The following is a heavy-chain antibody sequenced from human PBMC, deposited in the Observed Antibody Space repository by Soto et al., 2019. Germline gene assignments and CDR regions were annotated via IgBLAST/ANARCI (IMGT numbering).Heavy chain of an antibody. Sequence: TSEILSFTCAVSGGSISSSNWWSWVRQPPGKGLEWIGEIYHSGSTNYNPSLKSRVTISVDKSKNQFSLKLSSVTAADTAVYYCARDKAVAGYYYYGMDVWGQGTTVTVS. CDR1: GGSISSSNW. CDR3: ARDKAVAGYYYYGMDV. D-gene: IGHD6-19*01. J-gene: IGHJ6*02. V-gene: IGHV4-4*02. CDR2: IYHSGST.